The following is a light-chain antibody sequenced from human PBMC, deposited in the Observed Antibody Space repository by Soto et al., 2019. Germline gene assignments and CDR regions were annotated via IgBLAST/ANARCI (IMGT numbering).Light chain of an antibody. CDR1: QSVSSTF. V-gene: IGKV3-20*01. J-gene: IGKJ5*01. Sequence: PGETATLTCSASQSVSSTFLAWYQQKPGQAPTLVIYDADTRATGIPDRFSGSGVGTHFSLTISSLEPEDSAMYYCQQSASSVTFGQGTRLEIK. CDR2: DAD. CDR3: QQSASSVT.